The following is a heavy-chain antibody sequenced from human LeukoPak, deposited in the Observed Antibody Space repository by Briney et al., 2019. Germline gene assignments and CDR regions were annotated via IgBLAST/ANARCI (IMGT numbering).Heavy chain of an antibody. Sequence: PSETLSLTCAVYGGSFSGYYWSWIRQPPGKGLEWIGEINHSGSTNCNPSLKSRVTISVDTSKNQFSLKLSSVTAADTAVYYCARKAVAAAGDAFDIWGQGTMVTVSS. CDR2: INHSGST. J-gene: IGHJ3*02. D-gene: IGHD6-13*01. CDR3: ARKAVAAAGDAFDI. V-gene: IGHV4-34*01. CDR1: GGSFSGYY.